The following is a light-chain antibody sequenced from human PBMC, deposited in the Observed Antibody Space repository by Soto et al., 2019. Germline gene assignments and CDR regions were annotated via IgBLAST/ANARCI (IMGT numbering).Light chain of an antibody. CDR3: SLYISGSTYV. CDR1: SSDVGSYNR. J-gene: IGLJ1*01. V-gene: IGLV2-18*01. Sequence: QSALTQPPSVSGSPGQSVTISCTGTSSDVGSYNRLSWYQQPPGTAPKLIMYEVNTQPSGVPDRFSGSKSGSTASLTISGLQAEEEADYYCSLYISGSTYVFGTGTKGTVL. CDR2: EVN.